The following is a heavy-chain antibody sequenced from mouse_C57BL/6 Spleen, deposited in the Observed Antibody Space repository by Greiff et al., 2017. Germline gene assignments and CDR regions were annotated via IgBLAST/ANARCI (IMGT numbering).Heavy chain of an antibody. J-gene: IGHJ4*01. CDR2: IYPGSGST. Sequence: VQLQQPGAELVKPGASVKMSCKASGYTFTSYWITWVKQRPGQGLEWIGDIYPGSGSTNYNEKFKSKATLTVDTSSSTAYMQLSSLTSEDSAVYYCAGDYYGSSYAMDYWGQGTSVTVSS. CDR1: GYTFTSYW. V-gene: IGHV1-55*01. CDR3: AGDYYGSSYAMDY. D-gene: IGHD1-1*01.